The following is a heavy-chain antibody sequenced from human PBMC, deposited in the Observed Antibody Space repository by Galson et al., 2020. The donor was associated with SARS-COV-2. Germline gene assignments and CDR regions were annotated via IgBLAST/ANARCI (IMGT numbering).Heavy chain of an antibody. CDR2: ISGSGGST. Sequence: GGSLRLSCAASGFTFSSYAMSWVRQAPGKGLEWVSAISGSGGSTYYADSVKGRFTISRDNSKNTLYLQMNSLRAEDTAVYYCAKDRIQLWFGGGDNYWGQGTLVTVSS. V-gene: IGHV3-23*01. J-gene: IGHJ4*02. CDR1: GFTFSSYA. CDR3: AKDRIQLWFGGGDNY. D-gene: IGHD5-18*01.